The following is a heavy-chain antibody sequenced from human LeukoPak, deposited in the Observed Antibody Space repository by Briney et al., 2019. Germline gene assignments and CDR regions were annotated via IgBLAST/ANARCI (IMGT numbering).Heavy chain of an antibody. CDR1: GYTFTSHY. CDR2: INPSGGSP. Sequence: ASVKVSCKASGYTFTSHYIHWVRQVPGQGLEWMAGINPSGGSPSYAQKFQGRVTMTRDTATSTVYMELNSLRSEDTAVYYCARGGFGLGVGGTKGLNWFDPWGQGTLVTVSS. V-gene: IGHV1-46*01. J-gene: IGHJ5*02. CDR3: ARGGFGLGVGGTKGLNWFDP. D-gene: IGHD1-26*01.